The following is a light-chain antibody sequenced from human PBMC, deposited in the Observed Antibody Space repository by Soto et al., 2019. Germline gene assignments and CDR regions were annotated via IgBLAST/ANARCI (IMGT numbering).Light chain of an antibody. V-gene: IGLV2-14*03. Sequence: QSALTQPPSVSGSPGQSITISCTGSSSDVGGHTYVSWYQHHPGKAPKLMIYGVSNRPSGVSNRFSGSKSGNTASLTISGLQAEDEADYYCSSYASSTSVLFGGGTKLTVL. CDR3: SSYASSTSVL. CDR1: SSDVGGHTY. CDR2: GVS. J-gene: IGLJ2*01.